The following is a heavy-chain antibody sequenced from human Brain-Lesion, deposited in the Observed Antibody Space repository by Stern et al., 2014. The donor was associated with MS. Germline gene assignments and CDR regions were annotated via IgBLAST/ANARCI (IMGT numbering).Heavy chain of an antibody. CDR2: INPNTGVT. CDR3: ARGYPFFDN. V-gene: IGHV1-2*04. CDR1: GYTFTGFF. Sequence: QLVQSGAEVKKPGASVKVSCTASGYTFTGFFLHWVRQAPGQGLEWVGWINPNTGVTKSAQKFQGWVTLTRDTSINTVYMELNRLKSDDTAVFYCARGYPFFDNWGQGTLVTVSS. D-gene: IGHD2-15*01. J-gene: IGHJ4*02.